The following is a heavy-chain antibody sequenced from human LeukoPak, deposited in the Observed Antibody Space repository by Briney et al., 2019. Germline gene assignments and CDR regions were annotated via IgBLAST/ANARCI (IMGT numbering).Heavy chain of an antibody. Sequence: ASVKVSCKASGYTFTSYDINWVRQATGQGLEWMGWMNPNSGNTGYAQKFQGRVTTTRNTSISTAYMELSSLRSEDTAVYYCARGNRKRSYYYYMDVWGKGTTVTVSS. CDR3: ARGNRKRSYYYYMDV. CDR2: MNPNSGNT. CDR1: GYTFTSYD. J-gene: IGHJ6*03. D-gene: IGHD1/OR15-1a*01. V-gene: IGHV1-8*03.